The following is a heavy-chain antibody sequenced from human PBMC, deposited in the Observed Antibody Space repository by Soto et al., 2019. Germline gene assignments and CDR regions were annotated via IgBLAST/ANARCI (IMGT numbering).Heavy chain of an antibody. CDR1: GGSISSSSYY. CDR3: ARPPPSGYCSSTSCYHGMDV. D-gene: IGHD2-2*01. CDR2: IYYSGST. V-gene: IGHV4-39*01. J-gene: IGHJ6*02. Sequence: PSETLSLTCTVSGGSISSSSYYWCWIRQPPWKGLDWIGSIYYSGSTYYNPSLKSRVTISVDTSKNQFSLKLSSVTAADTAVYYCARPPPSGYCSSTSCYHGMDVWGQGTTVTVSS.